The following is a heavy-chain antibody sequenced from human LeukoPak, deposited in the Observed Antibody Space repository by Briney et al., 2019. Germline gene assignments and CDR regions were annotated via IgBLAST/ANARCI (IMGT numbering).Heavy chain of an antibody. D-gene: IGHD3-3*01. Sequence: SETLSLTCTVSGGSISSGSYYWRWLRQPAGKGLEWLGRIYTSGSTNYNPSLESRVTISVDTSKNQFSLKLSTVTAADTAVYYCARARITIFGVAFFDPWGQGTLVTVSS. CDR1: GGSISSGSYY. J-gene: IGHJ5*02. CDR3: ARARITIFGVAFFDP. CDR2: IYTSGST. V-gene: IGHV4-61*02.